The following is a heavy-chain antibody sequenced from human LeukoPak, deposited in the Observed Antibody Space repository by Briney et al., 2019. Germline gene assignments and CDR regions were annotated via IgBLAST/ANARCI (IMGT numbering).Heavy chain of an antibody. CDR2: ISDNGGST. V-gene: IGHV3-23*01. Sequence: GGSLRLSCAASGFILRNHAMNWVRQAPRKVPEWVSGISDNGGSTYYADSVKGRFTISRDTSKNTLHLQMNSLRAEDTAVYYCGNLGYCSGGSCYVFEYWGQGTLVTVSS. D-gene: IGHD2-15*01. J-gene: IGHJ4*02. CDR1: GFILRNHA. CDR3: GNLGYCSGGSCYVFEY.